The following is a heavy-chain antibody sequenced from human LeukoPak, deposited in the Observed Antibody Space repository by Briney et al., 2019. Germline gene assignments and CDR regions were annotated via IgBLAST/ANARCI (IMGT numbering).Heavy chain of an antibody. J-gene: IGHJ4*02. Sequence: GGSLRLSCAASGFTFSSYAMSWVRQAPGKGLEWVSAISGSGGSTYYADSVKGRFTISRDNSRNTLYLQMNSLRAEDTAVYYCAKDPYSGSYFDYWGQGTLVTVSS. CDR3: AKDPYSGSYFDY. D-gene: IGHD1-26*01. V-gene: IGHV3-23*01. CDR1: GFTFSSYA. CDR2: ISGSGGST.